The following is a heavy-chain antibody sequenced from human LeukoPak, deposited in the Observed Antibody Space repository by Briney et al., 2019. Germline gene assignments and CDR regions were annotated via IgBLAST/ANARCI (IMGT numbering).Heavy chain of an antibody. Sequence: PGVSLRLSCAASGFTFSSYSRSWVRQAPGKGLEWVSSISSSGSFIYYADSVKGRFTISRDNAKNSLFLQMNSLRAEDTAVYYCAREDKLRYFDYWGPGSLVTVSS. D-gene: IGHD3-9*01. CDR3: AREDKLRYFDY. CDR1: GFTFSSYS. J-gene: IGHJ4*02. CDR2: ISSSGSFI. V-gene: IGHV3-21*06.